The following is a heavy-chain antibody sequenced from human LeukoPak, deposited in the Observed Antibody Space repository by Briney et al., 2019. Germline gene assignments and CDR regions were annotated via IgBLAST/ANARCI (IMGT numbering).Heavy chain of an antibody. J-gene: IGHJ4*02. CDR2: ISGSGGST. D-gene: IGHD3-9*01. CDR3: EKEGGIRYFAD. V-gene: IGHV3-23*01. CDR1: GFTFSSYA. Sequence: PGGSLRLSCAASGFTFSSYAMNWVRQAPGKGLEWVSAISGSGGSTYYADSVKGRFTISRDNSKNTLYLQMNSLRAEDTAVYYFEKEGGIRYFADWGQGTLVTVSS.